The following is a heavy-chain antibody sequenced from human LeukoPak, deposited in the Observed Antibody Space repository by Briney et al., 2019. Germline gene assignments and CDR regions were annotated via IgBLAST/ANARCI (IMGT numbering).Heavy chain of an antibody. V-gene: IGHV4-34*01. Sequence: SETLSLTCAVYGGSFSGYYWSWIRQPPGKGLEWIGEINHSGSTNYNPSLKSRVTISVDTSENQFSLKLSSVTAADTAVYYCARATALSGTYYYGSGSYVDYWGQGTLVTVSS. CDR3: ARATALSGTYYYGSGSYVDY. D-gene: IGHD3-10*01. CDR1: GGSFSGYY. J-gene: IGHJ4*02. CDR2: INHSGST.